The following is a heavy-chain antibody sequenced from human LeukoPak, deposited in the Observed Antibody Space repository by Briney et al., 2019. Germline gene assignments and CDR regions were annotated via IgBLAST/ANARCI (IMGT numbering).Heavy chain of an antibody. J-gene: IGHJ4*02. V-gene: IGHV3-72*01. CDR3: ASIRGTFGY. Sequence: GGSLSLSRAPSGFPFSDHLVDWARQPPGKGLEGIGGTRDKANSDITETAASLKRRFTPSTDDSKNSLHLQMSRLKTVDTAMYYCASIRGTFGYWGQGTLVTVSS. D-gene: IGHD1-26*01. CDR2: TRDKANSDIT. CDR1: GFPFSDHL.